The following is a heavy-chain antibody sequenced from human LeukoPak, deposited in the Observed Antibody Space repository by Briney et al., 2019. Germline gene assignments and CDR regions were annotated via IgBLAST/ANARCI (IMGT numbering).Heavy chain of an antibody. D-gene: IGHD2-21*02. CDR3: ARDYCGGDCFPDY. Sequence: ASVKVSCKASGYTFTGYYLHWVRQAPGQGLEWMGRINPNSGDTNYAQKFQGRVTMTRDTSISTAYMELSRLRSDDTAVYYCARDYCGGDCFPDYWGQGTLVTVSS. V-gene: IGHV1-2*06. CDR2: INPNSGDT. CDR1: GYTFTGYY. J-gene: IGHJ4*02.